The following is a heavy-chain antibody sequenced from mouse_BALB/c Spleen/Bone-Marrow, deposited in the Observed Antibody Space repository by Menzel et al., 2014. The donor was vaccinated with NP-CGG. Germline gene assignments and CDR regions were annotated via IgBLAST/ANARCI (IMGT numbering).Heavy chain of an antibody. CDR3: ARDTTSNIYWCFDV. CDR1: GFTFTDYY. J-gene: IGHJ1*01. Sequence: EVQLVESGGGLVQPGGSLRLSCAISGFTFTDYYMSWVRQPPGKALEWLGFIRNKANGYTTEYSTSVKGRFTISRDNSQSILYLQMNTLRAEDSATYYCARDTTSNIYWCFDVWGAGTTVTVSS. V-gene: IGHV7-3*02. CDR2: IRNKANGYTT. D-gene: IGHD2-5*01.